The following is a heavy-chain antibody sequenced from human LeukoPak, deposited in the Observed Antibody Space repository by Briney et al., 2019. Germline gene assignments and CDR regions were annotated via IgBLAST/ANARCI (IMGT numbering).Heavy chain of an antibody. CDR1: GFTFSSYE. CDR3: ARGPPRSMDV. V-gene: IGHV3-48*03. Sequence: GGSLRLSCAASGFTFSSYEMNWVRQAPGRGLEWVSYISGSGVTMYYADSVKGRFTISRDDAKNSLYLQMNSLRAEDTAVYYCARGPPRSMDVWGQGTTVTVSS. J-gene: IGHJ6*02. CDR2: ISGSGVTM.